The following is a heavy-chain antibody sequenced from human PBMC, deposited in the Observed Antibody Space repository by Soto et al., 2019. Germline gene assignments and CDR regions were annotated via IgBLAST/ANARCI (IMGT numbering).Heavy chain of an antibody. CDR3: AKGRFLGYSSSWHLHGYFDY. CDR2: ISGSGGST. Sequence: GGSLRLSCAASGFTFSSYAMSWVRQAPGKGLEWVSAISGSGGSTYYADSVKGRFTISRDNSKNTLYLQMNSLRAEDTAVYYCAKGRFLGYSSSWHLHGYFDYWGQGTLVTV. V-gene: IGHV3-23*01. D-gene: IGHD6-13*01. J-gene: IGHJ4*02. CDR1: GFTFSSYA.